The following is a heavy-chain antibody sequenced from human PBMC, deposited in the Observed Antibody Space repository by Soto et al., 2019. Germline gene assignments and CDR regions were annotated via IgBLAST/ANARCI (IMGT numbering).Heavy chain of an antibody. CDR3: TTLYSSSWYSYYYYYYGMDV. Sequence: GGSLSLSCAASGFTFSNAWMSWVRQAPGKGLEWVGRIKSKTDGGTTDYAAPVKGRFTISRDDSKNTLYLQMNSLKTEDTAVYYCTTLYSSSWYSYYYYYYGMDVWGQGTTVTVSS. V-gene: IGHV3-15*01. D-gene: IGHD6-13*01. CDR1: GFTFSNAW. CDR2: IKSKTDGGTT. J-gene: IGHJ6*02.